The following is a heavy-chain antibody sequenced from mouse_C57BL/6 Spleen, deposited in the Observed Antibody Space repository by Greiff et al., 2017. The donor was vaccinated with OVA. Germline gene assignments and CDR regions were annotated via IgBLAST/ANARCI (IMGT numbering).Heavy chain of an antibody. CDR2: IRNKANGYTT. V-gene: IGHV7-3*01. CDR3: ARKGVADWYFDV. J-gene: IGHJ1*03. CDR1: GFTFTDYY. Sequence: EVQVVESGGGLVQPGGSLSLSCAASGFTFTDYYMSWVRQPPGKALEWLGFIRNKANGYTTEYSASVKGRFTISRDNSQSILYLQMNALRAEDSATYYCARKGVADWYFDVWGTGTTVTVSS. D-gene: IGHD1-1*02.